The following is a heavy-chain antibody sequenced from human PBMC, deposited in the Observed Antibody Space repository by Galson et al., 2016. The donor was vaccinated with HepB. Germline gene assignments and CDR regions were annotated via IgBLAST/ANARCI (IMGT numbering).Heavy chain of an antibody. Sequence: ETLSLTCTVSGGSISSSSDYWGWIRQPPGKGLEWLGNISYSGSTYYNPSLKSRVTISVDTSKNQFSLKLSSVTAADTAVYYCARDGSAAGTSLDYWGQGTLVTVSS. D-gene: IGHD6-13*01. CDR3: ARDGSAAGTSLDY. V-gene: IGHV4-39*07. CDR1: GGSISSSSDY. CDR2: ISYSGST. J-gene: IGHJ4*02.